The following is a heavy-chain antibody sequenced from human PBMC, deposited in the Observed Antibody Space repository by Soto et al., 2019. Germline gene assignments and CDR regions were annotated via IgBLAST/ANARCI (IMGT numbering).Heavy chain of an antibody. D-gene: IGHD1-26*01. CDR3: ARGGSGSYYDY. J-gene: IGHJ4*02. V-gene: IGHV4-59*01. Sequence: QVQLQESGPGLVKPSEPLSLTCTVSGGSISSYYWSWIPQPPCKGLGWIGYIYYSGSTNYNPTLKSRVTISVDTSKNQFSLKLSSVTAADTAVYYCARGGSGSYYDYWGQGTLVTVSS. CDR2: IYYSGST. CDR1: GGSISSYY.